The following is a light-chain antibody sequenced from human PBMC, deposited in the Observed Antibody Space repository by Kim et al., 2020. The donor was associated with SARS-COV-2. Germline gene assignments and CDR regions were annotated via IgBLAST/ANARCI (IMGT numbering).Light chain of an antibody. V-gene: IGKV1-27*01. Sequence: DIQMTQSPSSLSASVGDRVTITCRASQGINNDLAWYQQKPGKVPKVLIYAASALQSGVPSRFSGSGSGTDFTLTISSLQPEDVGTYYCQKYNGAPWTFGQGTKVEIK. CDR2: AAS. J-gene: IGKJ1*01. CDR3: QKYNGAPWT. CDR1: QGINND.